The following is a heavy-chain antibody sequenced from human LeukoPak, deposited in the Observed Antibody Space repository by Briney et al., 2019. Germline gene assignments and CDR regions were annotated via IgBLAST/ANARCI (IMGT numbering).Heavy chain of an antibody. J-gene: IGHJ4*02. D-gene: IGHD3-10*01. CDR2: LSNDGSNK. V-gene: IGHV3-30-3*01. Sequence: QPGGSLRLSCAASGFTFSSYEMNWVRQAPGKGLEWVAVLSNDGSNKDYADSVKGRLTISRDNSKNTLYLQMNSLRPEDTAVYYCARSYYYGSGSYFDWGQGTLVTVSS. CDR3: ARSYYYGSGSYFD. CDR1: GFTFSSYE.